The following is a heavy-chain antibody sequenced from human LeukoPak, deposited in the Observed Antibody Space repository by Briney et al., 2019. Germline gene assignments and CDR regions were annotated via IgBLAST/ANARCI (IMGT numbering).Heavy chain of an antibody. Sequence: GAPLRLSCASSGFTFSTSAMSWVRQAPRKGLEWVSGVTDSGARAYYADSVRGRFTISRDNSKNTLDLEVINLRAEDTAIYYCVKDLSGIFDWWGQGTLVTVSS. V-gene: IGHV3-23*01. CDR2: VTDSGARA. CDR1: GFTFSTSA. J-gene: IGHJ4*02. D-gene: IGHD2/OR15-2a*01. CDR3: VKDLSGIFDW.